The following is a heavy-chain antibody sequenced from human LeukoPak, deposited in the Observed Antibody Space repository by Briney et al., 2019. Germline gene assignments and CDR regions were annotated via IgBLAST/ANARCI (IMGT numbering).Heavy chain of an antibody. J-gene: IGHJ6*04. D-gene: IGHD4-11*01. V-gene: IGHV3-33*01. CDR2: IWYDGNNK. CDR1: GFTFSSYG. Sequence: GGSLRLSCAASGFTFSSYGMHWVRQAPGKGLEWVAVIWYDGNNKYYEDSVKGRFTNSRDNSKNTLYLQMNSLRAEDTAVYYCARDQGTTVYGMDVWGKGTTVTVSS. CDR3: ARDQGTTVYGMDV.